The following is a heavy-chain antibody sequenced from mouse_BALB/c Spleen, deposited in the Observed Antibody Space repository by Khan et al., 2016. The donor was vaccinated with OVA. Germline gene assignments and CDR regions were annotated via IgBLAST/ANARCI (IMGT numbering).Heavy chain of an antibody. Sequence: VQLQESGPALVAPSQSLSITCTISGFSLTNYGVHWVRQPPGKGLEWLVVIWSDGSTTYNSALKSRLSISKDNSKSQVFLKMNSLQTDVTAMYYCARQPYYHYYIMDYWGQGTSVTVSS. J-gene: IGHJ4*01. CDR1: GFSLTNYG. D-gene: IGHD2-10*01. V-gene: IGHV2-6-1*01. CDR2: IWSDGST. CDR3: ARQPYYHYYIMDY.